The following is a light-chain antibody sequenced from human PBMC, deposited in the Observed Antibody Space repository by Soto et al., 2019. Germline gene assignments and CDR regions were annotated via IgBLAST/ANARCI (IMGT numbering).Light chain of an antibody. Sequence: QSVLTQPPSVSGAPGQRVTISCTGSSSNIGAGYDVHWYPQLPGTAPKLLIYGNSNRPSGVPDRFSGSKSGTSASLAITGLQAEDEADYYCQSYDSSLSGYVVFGGGTQLTVL. CDR1: SSNIGAGYD. J-gene: IGLJ2*01. CDR3: QSYDSSLSGYVV. V-gene: IGLV1-40*01. CDR2: GNS.